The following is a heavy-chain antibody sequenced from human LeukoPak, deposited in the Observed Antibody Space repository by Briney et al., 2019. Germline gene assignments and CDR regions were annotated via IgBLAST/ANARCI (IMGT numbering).Heavy chain of an antibody. J-gene: IGHJ4*02. CDR2: ISGSGGRT. V-gene: IGHV3-23*01. D-gene: IGHD3-10*01. Sequence: GGSLRLSCAASGFTFSSYAMSWVRQAPGKGLEWVSAISGSGGRTYYADSVKGRFTISRDNSKNTLYLQMNSLRAEDTAVYYCAKDGERLRYFGELFGANYFDYWGQGTLVTVSS. CDR1: GFTFSSYA. CDR3: AKDGERLRYFGELFGANYFDY.